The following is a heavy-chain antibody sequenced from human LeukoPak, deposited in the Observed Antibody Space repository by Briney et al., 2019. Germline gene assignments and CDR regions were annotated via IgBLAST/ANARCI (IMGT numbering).Heavy chain of an antibody. D-gene: IGHD5-12*01. CDR2: INSDGSST. Sequence: GGSLRLSCAASGFTFSSYWMHWVRQAPGKGLMWVSRINSDGSSTSYADSVKGRFTISRDSAKNTLYLQMNSLRAEDTAVFYCARVGQAGYVGYPLDYRGQGTLVTVSS. J-gene: IGHJ4*02. CDR3: ARVGQAGYVGYPLDY. CDR1: GFTFSSYW. V-gene: IGHV3-74*01.